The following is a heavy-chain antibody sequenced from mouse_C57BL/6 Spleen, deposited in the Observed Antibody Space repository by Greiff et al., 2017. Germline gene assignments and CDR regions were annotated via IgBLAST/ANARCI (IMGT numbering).Heavy chain of an antibody. CDR2: INHSDSGT. J-gene: IGHJ3*01. CDR1: GYTFTSYW. Sequence: QVQLQQPGAELVKPGASVKLSCKASGYTFTSYWMQWVKQRPGQGLEWIGEINHSDSGTNYNQKFKGQATLTVDTSSSTSYMQISSLTSEDSAVYYCASPLFGTWFAYWGQGTLVTVSA. CDR3: ASPLFGTWFAY. V-gene: IGHV1-50*01. D-gene: IGHD1-1*01.